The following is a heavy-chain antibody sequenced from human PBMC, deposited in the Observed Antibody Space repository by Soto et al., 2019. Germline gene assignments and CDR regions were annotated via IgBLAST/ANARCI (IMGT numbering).Heavy chain of an antibody. Sequence: GGSLRLSCAASGFTVSSNYMSWVRQAPGKGLEWVSVIYSGGTPYYADSVKGRFTISRDNSKNTLYLQMNSMRAEDTAVYYCARVEKLRVLEWLEDYYYYMDVWGKGTTVTVSS. D-gene: IGHD3-3*01. CDR2: IYSGGTP. CDR1: GFTVSSNY. CDR3: ARVEKLRVLEWLEDYYYYMDV. V-gene: IGHV3-66*01. J-gene: IGHJ6*03.